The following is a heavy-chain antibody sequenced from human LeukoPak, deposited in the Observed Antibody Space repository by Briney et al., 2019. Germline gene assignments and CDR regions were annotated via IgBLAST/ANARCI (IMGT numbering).Heavy chain of an antibody. CDR3: ARVYYGSGSPIDY. Sequence: PGGSLRLSCAASGFTVSSNYMSWVRQAPGKGLEWVSVIYSGGSTYYADSVKGRFTISRDNAKNSLYLQMNSLRAEDTAVYYCARVYYGSGSPIDYWGQGTLVTVSS. V-gene: IGHV3-53*01. D-gene: IGHD3-10*01. CDR1: GFTVSSNY. CDR2: IYSGGST. J-gene: IGHJ4*02.